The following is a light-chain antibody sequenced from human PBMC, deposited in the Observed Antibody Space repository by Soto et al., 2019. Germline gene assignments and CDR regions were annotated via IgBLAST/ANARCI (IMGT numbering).Light chain of an antibody. CDR3: QHYNSYPWT. CDR2: DAS. Sequence: DIQMTQSPATLSASLGDRVTITCRASQSISNWLAWYQQKPGKAPKLLIFDASSLESGVPSRFSGSGSGTEFTLTISSLQPDDFATYCCQHYNSYPWTFGQGTKVDIK. J-gene: IGKJ1*01. V-gene: IGKV1-5*01. CDR1: QSISNW.